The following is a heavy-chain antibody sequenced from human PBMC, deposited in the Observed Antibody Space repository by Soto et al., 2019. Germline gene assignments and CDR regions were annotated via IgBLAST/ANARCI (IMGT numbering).Heavy chain of an antibody. CDR2: ILNDGSNR. J-gene: IGHJ6*02. D-gene: IGHD3-10*01. CDR1: EFTFSNYG. Sequence: QVQLVESGGGVVQPGRSLRLSCAASEFTFSNYGMHWVRQAPGKGLEWVAVILNDGSNRYHADSVKDRFTISRDNSKNTMDLQMNSLSDEDTAVYYCARDDEYSGNGMDVWGQGTTVTVS. CDR3: ARDDEYSGNGMDV. V-gene: IGHV3-33*01.